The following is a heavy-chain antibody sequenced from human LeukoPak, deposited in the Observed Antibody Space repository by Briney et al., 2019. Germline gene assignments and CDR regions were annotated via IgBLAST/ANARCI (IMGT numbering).Heavy chain of an antibody. CDR3: ARDIRAWDSNYFDY. J-gene: IGHJ4*02. Sequence: SETLSLTCAVYGGSFSGYYWSWIRQPPGKGLEWIGEINHSGSTNYNPSLKSRVTISVDTSKNQFSLKLSSVTAADTAVYYCARDIRAWDSNYFDYWGQGTLVTVSS. V-gene: IGHV4-34*01. CDR2: INHSGST. D-gene: IGHD1-26*01. CDR1: GGSFSGYY.